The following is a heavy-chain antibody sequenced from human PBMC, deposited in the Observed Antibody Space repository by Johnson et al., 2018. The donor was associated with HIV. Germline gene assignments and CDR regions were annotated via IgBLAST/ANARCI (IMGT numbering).Heavy chain of an antibody. D-gene: IGHD2-8*01. CDR2: ISYDGSNK. J-gene: IGHJ3*02. V-gene: IGHV3-30*19. Sequence: VQLVESGGGVVRPGGSLRLSCAASGFTFSSYGMHWVRQAPGKGLEWVAVISYDGSNKYYADSVKGRFTISRDNSKNTLYRQMNSLRAEDTAVYYCARDPLPRCYAFDIWGQGTMVIVSS. CDR3: ARDPLPRCYAFDI. CDR1: GFTFSSYG.